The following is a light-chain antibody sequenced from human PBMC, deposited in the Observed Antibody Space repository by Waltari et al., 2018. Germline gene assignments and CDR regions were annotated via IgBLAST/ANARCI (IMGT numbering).Light chain of an antibody. V-gene: IGKV1-39*01. J-gene: IGKJ1*01. CDR1: QRITSF. CDR2: AAS. CDR3: QQSYTTPWT. Sequence: DIQMTQSPSSLSASVGDRVTIPCRASQRITSFLNWYHHKPGKAPKLLIYAASSLPSGVPSRFSGSGSGTDFILTISSLQPEDCATYYCQQSYTTPWTFGQGTKVEIK.